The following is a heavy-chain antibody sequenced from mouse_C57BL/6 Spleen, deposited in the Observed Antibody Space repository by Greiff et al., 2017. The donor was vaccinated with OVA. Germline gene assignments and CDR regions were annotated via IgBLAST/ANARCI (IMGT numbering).Heavy chain of an antibody. J-gene: IGHJ2*01. CDR1: GYTFTEYT. D-gene: IGHD1-1*01. V-gene: IGHV1-62-2*01. CDR3: ARNEGRYYGSSYSFDY. CDR2: FYPGSGSI. Sequence: QVQLQQSGAELVKPGASVKLSCKASGYTFTEYTIHWVKQRSGQGLEWIGWFYPGSGSIKYNEKFKDKATLTADKSSSTVYMELSRLTSEDSAVYCGARNEGRYYGSSYSFDYWGQGTTLTVSS.